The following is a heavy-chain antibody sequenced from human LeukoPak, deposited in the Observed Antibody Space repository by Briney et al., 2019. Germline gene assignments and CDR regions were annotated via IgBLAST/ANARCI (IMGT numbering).Heavy chain of an antibody. J-gene: IGHJ6*03. CDR1: GYTFTSYG. V-gene: IGHV1-8*02. CDR3: ARGLRDIVATHYYYYMDV. Sequence: ASVKVSCKASGYTFTSYGINWVRQATGQGLEWMGWMNPNSGNTGYAQKFQGRVTMTRNTSISTAYMEPSSLRSEDTAVYYCARGLRDIVATHYYYYMDVWGKGTTVTISS. D-gene: IGHD5-12*01. CDR2: MNPNSGNT.